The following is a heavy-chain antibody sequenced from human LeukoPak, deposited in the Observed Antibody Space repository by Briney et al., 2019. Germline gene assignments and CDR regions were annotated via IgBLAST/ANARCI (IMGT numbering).Heavy chain of an antibody. J-gene: IGHJ6*03. CDR2: IRYDGSNK. V-gene: IGHV3-30*02. CDR3: AKDPNFYYCMDV. Sequence: GGSLRLSCAASGFTFSSYGMYWVRQAPGKGLEWVAFIRYDGSNKYYADSVKGRFTISRDNSKNTLYLQMNSLRAEDAAVYYCAKDPNFYYCMDVWGKGTTVTISS. CDR1: GFTFSSYG.